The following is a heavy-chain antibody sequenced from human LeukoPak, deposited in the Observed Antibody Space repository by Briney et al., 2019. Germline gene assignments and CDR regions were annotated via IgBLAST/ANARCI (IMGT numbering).Heavy chain of an antibody. CDR3: ARWGGYCSGGNCYPLYYFDY. J-gene: IGHJ4*02. CDR1: GYSFTNYW. V-gene: IGHV5-51*07. CDR2: INPRDSDT. Sequence: GESLKISCKGSGYSFTNYWIGWVHQMPGKGLEWMGIINPRDSDTRYSPSFQGQVTISADKSISTAYLQWSSLKASDTAMYYCARWGGYCSGGNCYPLYYFDYWGQGTLVTVSS. D-gene: IGHD2-15*01.